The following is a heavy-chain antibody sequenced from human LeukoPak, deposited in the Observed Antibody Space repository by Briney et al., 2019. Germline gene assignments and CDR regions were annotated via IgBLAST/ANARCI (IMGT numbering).Heavy chain of an antibody. CDR1: GFSFSSYI. CDR2: MSGSGGHT. D-gene: IGHD5-18*01. CDR3: AKERYNYGQYYFDY. J-gene: IGHJ4*02. V-gene: IGHV3-23*01. Sequence: GGSLRLSCVGSGFSFSSYIVSWVRQAPGKGLEWVSGMSGSGGHTYYADSVKGRFTISRDNARNTVYLQMNSLRLEHTAVYYGAKERYNYGQYYFDYWGQGTLVTVSS.